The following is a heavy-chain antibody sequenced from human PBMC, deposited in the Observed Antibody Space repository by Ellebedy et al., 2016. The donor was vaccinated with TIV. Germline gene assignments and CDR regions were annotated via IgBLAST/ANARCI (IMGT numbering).Heavy chain of an antibody. D-gene: IGHD4-17*01. CDR3: ARTYGDYSSDAFDI. Sequence: GESLKISXAASGFTFSSYSMNWVRQAPGKGLEWVSSISSSSSYIYYADSVKGRFTISRDNAKNSLYLQMNSLRAEDTAVYYCARTYGDYSSDAFDIWGQGTMVTVSS. J-gene: IGHJ3*02. V-gene: IGHV3-21*01. CDR1: GFTFSSYS. CDR2: ISSSSSYI.